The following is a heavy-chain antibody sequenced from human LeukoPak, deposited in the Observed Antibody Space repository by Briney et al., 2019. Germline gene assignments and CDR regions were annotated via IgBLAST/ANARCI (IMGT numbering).Heavy chain of an antibody. Sequence: GGSLRLSCAASGFTFDDYGMSWVRQAPGKGLEWVSGINWNGDSTDYADSVKGRFTISRDNAKNSLYLQMNSLRAEDTALYYCARETASSSYGYWGQGTLVTVSS. D-gene: IGHD6-13*01. J-gene: IGHJ4*02. V-gene: IGHV3-20*04. CDR1: GFTFDDYG. CDR3: ARETASSSYGY. CDR2: INWNGDST.